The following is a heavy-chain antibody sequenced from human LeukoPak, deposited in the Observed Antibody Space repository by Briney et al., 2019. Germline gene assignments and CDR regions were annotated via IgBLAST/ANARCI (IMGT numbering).Heavy chain of an antibody. J-gene: IGHJ6*03. CDR1: GGSISSSSYY. CDR2: IYYSGGT. V-gene: IGHV4-39*02. Sequence: SETLSLTCTVSGGSISSSSYYWGWIRQPPGKGLEWIGSIYYSGGTYYNASLKSRVTISIDTSKNQFSLKLSSVAAADTAVYYCARETSQKGAHYMDVWGKGTTVTISS. CDR3: ARETSQKGAHYMDV. D-gene: IGHD3-16*01.